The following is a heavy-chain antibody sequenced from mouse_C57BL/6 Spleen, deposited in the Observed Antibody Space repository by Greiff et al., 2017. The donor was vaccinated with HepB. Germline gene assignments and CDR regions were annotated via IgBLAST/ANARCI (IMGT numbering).Heavy chain of an antibody. CDR2: IYPGDGDT. CDR3: ARGGGYDDDFYGYCDV. V-gene: IGHV1-80*01. J-gene: IGHJ1*03. CDR1: GYAFSSYW. D-gene: IGHD2-4*01. Sequence: QVQLKQSGAELVKPGASVKISCKASGYAFSSYWMNWVKQRPGKGLAWIGQIYPGDGDTNYNGKFKGKATLTADKSSSTAYMQLSSLTSEDSAVYGCARGGGYDDDFYGYCDVWGTGTTVTVSS.